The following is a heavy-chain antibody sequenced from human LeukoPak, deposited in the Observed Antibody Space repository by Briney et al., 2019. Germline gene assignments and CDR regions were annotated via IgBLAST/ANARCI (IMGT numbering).Heavy chain of an antibody. V-gene: IGHV3-21*01. D-gene: IGHD3-3*01. J-gene: IGHJ6*02. CDR2: ISSRSSYI. CDR3: ARSSYYDFWSGPYGMDV. Sequence: GGSLRLSCAASGFTFSSYSMNWVRQAPGKGLEWVSSISSRSSYIYYADSVKGRFTISRDNAKNSLYLQMNSLRAEDTAVYYCARSSYYDFWSGPYGMDVWGQGTTVTVSS. CDR1: GFTFSSYS.